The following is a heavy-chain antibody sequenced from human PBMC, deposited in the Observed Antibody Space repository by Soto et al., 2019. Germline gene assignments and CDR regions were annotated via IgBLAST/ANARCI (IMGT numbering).Heavy chain of an antibody. Sequence: QVQLVQSGAEVKKPESSVKVSCKAPGGTFSTYAISWVRQAPGRGLEWMGGIIPMVGTANYAQRLQDRVTITADESTNTVYTELSSLRSEDTAVYFCASGIQLWLRRINNGYSGWGQGTLVTVSS. CDR3: ASGIQLWLRRINNGYSG. V-gene: IGHV1-69*12. D-gene: IGHD5-18*01. CDR1: GGTFSTYA. J-gene: IGHJ4*02. CDR2: IIPMVGTA.